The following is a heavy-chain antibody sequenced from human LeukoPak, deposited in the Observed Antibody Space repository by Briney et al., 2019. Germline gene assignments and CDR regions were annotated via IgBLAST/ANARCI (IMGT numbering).Heavy chain of an antibody. J-gene: IGHJ6*02. V-gene: IGHV3-66*01. CDR2: IYSGGST. CDR1: GFTVFNNY. CDR3: AKEEGGYGIDV. Sequence: GGSLRLSCAGSGFTVFNNYMSWVRQAPGKGLEWVSVIYSGGSTYYADSVKGRFTISRDNSKNTVFLQMNSLRAEDTAMYYCAKEEGGYGIDVWSQGTPVTVSS. D-gene: IGHD3-16*01.